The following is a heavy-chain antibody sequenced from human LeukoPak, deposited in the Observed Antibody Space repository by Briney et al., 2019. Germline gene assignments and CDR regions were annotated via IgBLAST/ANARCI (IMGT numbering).Heavy chain of an antibody. CDR2: IYYSGCT. Sequence: SEALSLTCTVSGGSISSYYWSWIRQPPGKGLEWIGYIYYSGCTNYNPSLKSRVTISVDTSKNQFSLKLSSVTAADTAVYYCARHKDYYDSRDDAFDIWGQGTMVTVSS. CDR3: ARHKDYYDSRDDAFDI. D-gene: IGHD3-22*01. V-gene: IGHV4-59*08. CDR1: GGSISSYY. J-gene: IGHJ3*02.